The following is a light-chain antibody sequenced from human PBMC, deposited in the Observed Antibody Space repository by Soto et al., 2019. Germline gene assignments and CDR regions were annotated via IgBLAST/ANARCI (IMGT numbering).Light chain of an antibody. J-gene: IGKJ4*01. CDR1: QSISNW. Sequence: DINMTKSPSTLTASVGERGTLTCRASQSISNWLAWYKQKPGTAPKVLIYHASNLQSGVTSRFSGSGSGTDFTITIRSMQNEDVEDYYCKKYNSAHLNVGGGHKV. CDR3: KKYNSAHLN. CDR2: HAS. V-gene: IGKV1-5*01.